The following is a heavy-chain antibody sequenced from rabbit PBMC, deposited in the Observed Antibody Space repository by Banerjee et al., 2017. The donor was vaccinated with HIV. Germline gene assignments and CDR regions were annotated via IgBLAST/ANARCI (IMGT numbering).Heavy chain of an antibody. CDR2: IYTGDGNT. J-gene: IGHJ4*01. D-gene: IGHD3-3*01. CDR1: GIDFINYYY. V-gene: IGHV1S45*01. CDR3: ARVLFTNWDL. Sequence: QEQLEESGGGLVQPEGSLTLTCKASGIDFINYYYMCWVRQAPGKGLEWIACIYTGDGNTFYANWAKGRFTISKTSSTTVTLQMTSLTAADTATYFCARVLFTNWDLWGPGTLVTVS.